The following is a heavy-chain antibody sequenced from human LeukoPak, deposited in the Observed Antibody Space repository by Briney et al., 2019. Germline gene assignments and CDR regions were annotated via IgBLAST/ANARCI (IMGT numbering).Heavy chain of an antibody. CDR1: GFTFSSYG. Sequence: GGSLRLSCAASGFTFSSYGMHWVRQAPGKGLEWVAVISYDGSNKYYADSVKGRFTISRDNSKNTLYLQMNSLRAEDTAVYYCAKGGSIGGYYFDYWGQGTLVTVSS. D-gene: IGHD3-10*01. CDR3: AKGGSIGGYYFDY. J-gene: IGHJ4*02. CDR2: ISYDGSNK. V-gene: IGHV3-30*18.